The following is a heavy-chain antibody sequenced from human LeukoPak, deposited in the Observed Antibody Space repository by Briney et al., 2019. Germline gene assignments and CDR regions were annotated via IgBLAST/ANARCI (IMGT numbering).Heavy chain of an antibody. Sequence: GASVKVSCKASGYTFTSYGISWVRPAPGQGLEWMGWISAYNGNTNYAQKLRGRVTMTTDTSTSTAYMELRSLRSDDKAVYYCARAPGVLLWFGELSPTDYLGQGTLVTVSS. D-gene: IGHD3-10*01. J-gene: IGHJ4*02. CDR3: ARAPGVLLWFGELSPTDY. V-gene: IGHV1-18*01. CDR2: ISAYNGNT. CDR1: GYTFTSYG.